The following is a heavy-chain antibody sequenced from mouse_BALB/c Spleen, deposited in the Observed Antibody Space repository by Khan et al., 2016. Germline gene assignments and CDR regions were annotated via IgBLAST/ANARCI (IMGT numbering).Heavy chain of an antibody. Sequence: EVKLLESGGGLVQPGGSLKLSCAASGFDLSRYWMSWVRQAPGKGLEWIGEINPDSSTINYTPSLKDKFIISRDNAKNTLYLQLSKVRSEDTALYACARGGGNGRAMDYWGQGTAVTVSS. V-gene: IGHV4-1*02. CDR1: GFDLSRYW. CDR2: INPDSSTI. CDR3: ARGGGNGRAMDY. D-gene: IGHD1-1*02. J-gene: IGHJ4*01.